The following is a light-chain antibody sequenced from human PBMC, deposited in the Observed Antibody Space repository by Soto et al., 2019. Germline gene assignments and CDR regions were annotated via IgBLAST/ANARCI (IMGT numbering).Light chain of an antibody. Sequence: ILITQSPSSLSAFVGDRVTITCRASQDIGNFLAWYQQKTGKVPKTLIYAASTLQSGVPSRFSGSGSGTDCTLTISRLQPEDVDTYYCQKCKVDPFTFGGGTKVDIK. CDR1: QDIGNF. J-gene: IGKJ4*01. CDR2: AAS. CDR3: QKCKVDPFT. V-gene: IGKV1-27*01.